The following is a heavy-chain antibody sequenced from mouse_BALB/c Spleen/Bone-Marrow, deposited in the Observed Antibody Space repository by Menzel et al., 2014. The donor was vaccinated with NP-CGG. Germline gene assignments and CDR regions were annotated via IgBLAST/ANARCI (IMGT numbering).Heavy chain of an antibody. Sequence: QVQLQQSGAELVKPGASVKLSCKASGYTFTSYYMCWVKQRPGQGLEWIREINPSNGGTNFNEKFKSKATLTVDKSSSTAYMSLSSLTSEDSAVYYCTRSRRAMDHWGQGTSVTVSS. D-gene: IGHD2-12*01. J-gene: IGHJ4*01. CDR2: INPSNGGT. V-gene: IGHV1S81*02. CDR1: GYTFTSYY. CDR3: TRSRRAMDH.